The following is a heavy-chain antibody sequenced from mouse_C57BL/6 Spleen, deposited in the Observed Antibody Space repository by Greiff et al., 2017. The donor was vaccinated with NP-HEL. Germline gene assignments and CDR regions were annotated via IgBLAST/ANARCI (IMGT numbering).Heavy chain of an antibody. CDR1: GFSLTSYA. CDR3: ARTSFYGNYGFDY. D-gene: IGHD2-1*01. V-gene: IGHV2-9-1*01. Sequence: VKLMESGPGLVAPSQSLSITCTVSGFSLTSYAISWVRQPPGKGLEWLGVIWTGGGTNYNSALKSRLSISKDNSKSQVFLKMNSLQTDDTARYYCARTSFYGNYGFDYWGQGTTLTVSS. J-gene: IGHJ2*01. CDR2: IWTGGGT.